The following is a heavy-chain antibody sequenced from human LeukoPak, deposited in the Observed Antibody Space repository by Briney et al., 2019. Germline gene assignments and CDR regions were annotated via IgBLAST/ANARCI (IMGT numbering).Heavy chain of an antibody. CDR1: GYTLTELS. V-gene: IGHV1-18*01. D-gene: IGHD3-10*01. CDR3: ARGFGSGSYYYYMDV. J-gene: IGHJ6*03. Sequence: ASVKVSRTVSGYTLTELSMHWVRQAPGKGLEWMGWISGYNGNTNYAQKLQGRVTMTTDTSTTTAYMELRSLRSDDTAVYYCARGFGSGSYYYYMDVWGKGTTVTVSS. CDR2: ISGYNGNT.